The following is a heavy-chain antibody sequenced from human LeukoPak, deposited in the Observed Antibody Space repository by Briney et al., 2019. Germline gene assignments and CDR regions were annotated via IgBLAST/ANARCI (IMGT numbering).Heavy chain of an antibody. D-gene: IGHD3-10*01. Sequence: GGSLRLSCAASGFTFSSYAMSWVRQAPGKGLEWVSAISGSGGSTYYADSVKGRFTISRDNSKNTLYLQMNSLRAEDTAVYYCAKVYGITMVRGVKPPDYWGQGTLVTVSS. J-gene: IGHJ4*02. CDR1: GFTFSSYA. V-gene: IGHV3-23*01. CDR2: ISGSGGST. CDR3: AKVYGITMVRGVKPPDY.